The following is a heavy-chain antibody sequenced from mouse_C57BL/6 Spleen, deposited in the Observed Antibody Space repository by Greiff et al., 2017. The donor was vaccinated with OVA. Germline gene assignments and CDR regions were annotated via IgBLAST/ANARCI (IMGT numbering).Heavy chain of an antibody. J-gene: IGHJ2*01. CDR3: ARGLLFDY. V-gene: IGHV5-4*03. CDR1: GFTFSSYA. D-gene: IGHD2-1*01. Sequence: EVNVVESGGGLVKPGGSLKLSCAASGFTFSSYAMPWVRQTPEKRLEWVGTISDGGSYTSYPDNVKGRFTISRDNAKNNLYLQMSHLKSEDTAMYYCARGLLFDYWGQGTTLTVSS. CDR2: ISDGGSYT.